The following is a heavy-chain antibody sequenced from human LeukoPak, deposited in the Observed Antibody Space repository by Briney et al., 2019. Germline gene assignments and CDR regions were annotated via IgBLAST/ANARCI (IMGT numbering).Heavy chain of an antibody. D-gene: IGHD5-24*01. CDR2: IYPGDSDT. CDR1: GYSFTSYW. V-gene: IGHV5-51*01. CDR3: ARQGWLQSEHNWFDP. Sequence: GESLKISCKGSGYSFTSYWIGWVRQMPGKGLEWMGIIYPGDSDTRYSPSFQGQVTISADKSISTAYLQWSSQKASDTAMYYCARQGWLQSEHNWFDPWGQGTLVTVSS. J-gene: IGHJ5*02.